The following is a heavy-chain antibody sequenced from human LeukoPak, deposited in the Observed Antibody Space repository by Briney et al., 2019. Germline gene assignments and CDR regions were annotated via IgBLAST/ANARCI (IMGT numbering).Heavy chain of an antibody. Sequence: PSETLSLTCTVSGGSISGFYWSWIRQPPGKGLECIGYMYYSGSTNYNPSLRSRVTISVDTSKNQFSLQLSSVTAADTAVYYCARLPKTYGATHFGYWGQGTLVTVSS. CDR1: GGSISGFY. CDR2: MYYSGST. V-gene: IGHV4-59*08. CDR3: ARLPKTYGATHFGY. J-gene: IGHJ4*02. D-gene: IGHD1-26*01.